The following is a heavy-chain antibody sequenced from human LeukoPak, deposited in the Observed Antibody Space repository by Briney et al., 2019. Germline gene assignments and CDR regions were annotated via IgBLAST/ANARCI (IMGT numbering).Heavy chain of an antibody. CDR2: FDPEDGET. CDR3: ARVVGSYLTFPDAFDI. D-gene: IGHD1-26*01. J-gene: IGHJ3*02. Sequence: ASVKVSCKVSVYTLTELSMHCVRQAPGKGREWMGGFDPEDGETIYAQKFQGRVTMTEDTSTDTAYMELSSLRSEDTAVYYCARVVGSYLTFPDAFDIWGQGTMVTVSS. V-gene: IGHV1-24*01. CDR1: VYTLTELS.